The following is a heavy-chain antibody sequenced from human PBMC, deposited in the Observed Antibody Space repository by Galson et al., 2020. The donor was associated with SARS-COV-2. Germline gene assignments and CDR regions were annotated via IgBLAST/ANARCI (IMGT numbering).Heavy chain of an antibody. CDR1: GGSVSLYH. V-gene: IGHV4-59*08. J-gene: IGHJ3*02. D-gene: IGHD3-16*01. CDR2: ISYSTTT. Sequence: SETLSLTCTVSGGSVSLYHWSWIRQPPGRGLEWLGYISYSTTTNYDPSLESRVAISIDTSKNEFSLKLRSVTAADTAVYYCARLMMPDAFDIWGQGTMVTVSS. CDR3: ARLMMPDAFDI.